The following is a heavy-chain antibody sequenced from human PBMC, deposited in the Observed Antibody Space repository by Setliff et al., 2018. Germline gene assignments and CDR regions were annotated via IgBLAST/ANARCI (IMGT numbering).Heavy chain of an antibody. D-gene: IGHD5-12*01. V-gene: IGHV1-18*01. CDR1: GYTFSNFG. Sequence: ASVKVSCKASGYTFSNFGFSWVRQAPGQGLEWMGWISTSNGNTNYAQKLQGRVTMTTDTSTSTAYMELSSLRSEDTAVYYCARERGDIVTTTSYYYYLDVWGKGTTVTVSS. CDR3: ARERGDIVTTTSYYYYLDV. CDR2: ISTSNGNT. J-gene: IGHJ6*03.